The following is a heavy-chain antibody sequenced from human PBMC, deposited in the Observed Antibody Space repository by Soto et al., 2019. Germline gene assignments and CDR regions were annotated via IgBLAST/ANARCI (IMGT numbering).Heavy chain of an antibody. Sequence: QLQLQESGPGLVRPSETLSLTCTVSGGSISSLTYNWGWILQPPGKGLEWIGHIYYSGSPYYNPSLKSRVTISVDTSQSQFSLRLRPVPAADTALYYCARHTKTPVTTFASWGQGTLVTVSS. V-gene: IGHV4-39*01. CDR3: ARHTKTPVTTFAS. D-gene: IGHD4-17*01. J-gene: IGHJ4*02. CDR1: GGSISSLTYN. CDR2: IYYSGSP.